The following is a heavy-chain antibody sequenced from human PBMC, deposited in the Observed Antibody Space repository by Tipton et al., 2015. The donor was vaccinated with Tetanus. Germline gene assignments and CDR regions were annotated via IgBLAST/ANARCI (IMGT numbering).Heavy chain of an antibody. CDR2: IYESGDT. CDR3: ARHNSGYFTFFDS. CDR1: GGSIRGGTFY. V-gene: IGHV4-39*01. D-gene: IGHD3-3*01. Sequence: TLSLTCTVSGGSIRGGTFYWGWIRQPPGKGLEWIGSIYESGDTYYIPSLKSRVTISVDTSKNQFSLRLSSVTAADTAEYYCARHNSGYFTFFDSWGQGILVTVSS. J-gene: IGHJ4*02.